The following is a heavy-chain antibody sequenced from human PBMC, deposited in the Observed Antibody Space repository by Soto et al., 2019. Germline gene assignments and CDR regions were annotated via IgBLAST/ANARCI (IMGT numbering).Heavy chain of an antibody. CDR3: VREKVTMIVGFYYFDY. CDR2: IYAGGST. J-gene: IGHJ4*02. CDR1: EFTVSSNY. Sequence: PGRSLRLSCAASEFTVSSNYMSWVRQAPGKGLEWVSVIYAGGSTHYADSVEGRFTISRDNSNNMLFRQMNSLRAEDTAVYYCVREKVTMIVGFYYFDYWGQGTRVPSPQ. V-gene: IGHV3-66*01. D-gene: IGHD3-22*01.